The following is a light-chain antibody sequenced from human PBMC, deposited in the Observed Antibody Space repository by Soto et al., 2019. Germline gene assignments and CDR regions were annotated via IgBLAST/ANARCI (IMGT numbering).Light chain of an antibody. Sequence: EIVLTQSPGTLSLSPGERATLSCRASQSVSSSYLAWYQQKPGQAPRLLIYGASSRATGIPDRFSGSEPGTDFTLTISRLEPEDFAVYDCQQYGSSPLCTFGQWTKLEIK. CDR2: GAS. V-gene: IGKV3-20*01. CDR3: QQYGSSPLCT. J-gene: IGKJ2*02. CDR1: QSVSSSY.